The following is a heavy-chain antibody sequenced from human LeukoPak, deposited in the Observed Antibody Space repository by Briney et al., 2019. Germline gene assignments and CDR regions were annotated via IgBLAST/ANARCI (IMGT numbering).Heavy chain of an antibody. J-gene: IGHJ3*02. V-gene: IGHV3-66*01. CDR2: IYSGGST. CDR3: ARDHPIYRFGEFGDAFDI. D-gene: IGHD3-10*01. Sequence: PGGSLRLSCAASGFTVSSNYMSWVRQAPGKGLEWVSVIYSGGSTYYADSVKGRFTISRDNSKNTLYLQMNSLRAEDTAVHYCARDHPIYRFGEFGDAFDIWGQGTIVTVSS. CDR1: GFTVSSNY.